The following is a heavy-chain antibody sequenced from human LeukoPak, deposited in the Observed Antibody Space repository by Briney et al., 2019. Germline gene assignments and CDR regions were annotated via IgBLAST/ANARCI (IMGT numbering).Heavy chain of an antibody. CDR1: GGSISTYY. J-gene: IGHJ6*02. D-gene: IGHD4-11*01. CDR3: ARAQVDYNNGPGSRGYYSYGMDV. Sequence: SETLSLTCTVSGGSISTYYGNWIRQAPGKGLEWIGYIYYSGNTNYNPSLKSRVAMSVDPSRNQFSLKLSSVTAADTAVYYCARAQVDYNNGPGSRGYYSYGMDVWGRGTTVTVSS. CDR2: IYYSGNT. V-gene: IGHV4-59*01.